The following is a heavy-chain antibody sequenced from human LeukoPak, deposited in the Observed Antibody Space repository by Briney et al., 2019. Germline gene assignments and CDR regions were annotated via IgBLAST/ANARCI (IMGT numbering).Heavy chain of an antibody. CDR3: AKVSAVGTTTGYFDY. V-gene: IGHV3-23*01. D-gene: IGHD1-26*01. CDR1: EFTFSNYA. CDR2: VSGSSGST. Sequence: GGSLRLSCAASEFTFSNYAMSWVRQAPGKGLEWVSDVSGSSGSTYYADSVKGRFTVSRDNSKNTLYLQINSLRAEDTAVYYCAKVSAVGTTTGYFDYWGQGTLVTVSS. J-gene: IGHJ4*02.